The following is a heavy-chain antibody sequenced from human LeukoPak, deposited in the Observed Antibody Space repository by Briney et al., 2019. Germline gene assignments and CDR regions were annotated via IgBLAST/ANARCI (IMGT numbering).Heavy chain of an antibody. CDR1: GXTXXXSX. J-gene: IGHJ5*02. V-gene: IGHV1-58*01. Sequence: ASVKVSCKASGXTXXXSXXXWVRQARXXXXXXXXXXVVGSGNTNYAQKFQERVTITRDMSTSTAYMELSSLRSEDTAVYYCAAIPYVDIVATIQGPPWGQGTLVTVSS. D-gene: IGHD5-12*01. CDR2: XVVGSGNT. CDR3: AAIPYVDIVATIQGPP.